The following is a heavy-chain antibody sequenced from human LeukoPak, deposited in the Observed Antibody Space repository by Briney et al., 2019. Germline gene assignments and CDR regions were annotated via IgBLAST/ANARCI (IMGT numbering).Heavy chain of an antibody. V-gene: IGHV5-51*01. CDR1: GYRFSNYW. CDR3: VTTGSYSIYYFDY. J-gene: IGHJ4*02. D-gene: IGHD1-26*01. Sequence: GESLKISCKGSGYRFSNYWIGWVRQMPGKGLEWMGIIYPGDSDTRYSPSFRGQVTISADKSISTAYLQLSRLKASDTAMYFCVTTGSYSIYYFDYWGQGTLVTVSS. CDR2: IYPGDSDT.